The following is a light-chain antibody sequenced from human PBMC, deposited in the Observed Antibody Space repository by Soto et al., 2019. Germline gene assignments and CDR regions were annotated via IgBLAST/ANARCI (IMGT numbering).Light chain of an antibody. CDR2: GAS. Sequence: EIELTQSPGTLSLSPGERATLSCRASQSVSSSYLAWYQQKPGQAPRLLIYGASSRATGIPDRFSGSGSGTDFTLTISRLQPEDFAVYYCQQYASSPLTFGGGTKVELK. CDR1: QSVSSSY. J-gene: IGKJ4*01. V-gene: IGKV3-20*01. CDR3: QQYASSPLT.